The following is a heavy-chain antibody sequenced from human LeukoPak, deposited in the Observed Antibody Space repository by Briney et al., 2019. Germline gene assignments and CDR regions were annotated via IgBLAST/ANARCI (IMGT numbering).Heavy chain of an antibody. CDR1: GLTFSGSA. V-gene: IGHV3-73*01. Sequence: GGSLRLSCAASGLTFSGSAMHWVRQASGKGLEWVGRIRSKANSYATAYAASVKGRFTISRDDSKNTAYLQMNSLKTEDTAVYYCTRLALADDAFDIWGQGTMVTVSS. J-gene: IGHJ3*02. CDR2: IRSKANSYAT. CDR3: TRLALADDAFDI.